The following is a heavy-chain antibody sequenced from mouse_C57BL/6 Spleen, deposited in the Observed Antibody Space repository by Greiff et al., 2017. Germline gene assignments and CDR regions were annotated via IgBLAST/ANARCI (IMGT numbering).Heavy chain of an antibody. V-gene: IGHV5-4*01. J-gene: IGHJ2*01. CDR2: ISDGGSYT. Sequence: EVHLVESGGGLVKPGGSLKLSCAASGFTFSSYAMSWVRQTPEKRLEWVATISDGGSYTYYPDNVKGRFTISRDNAKNNLYLQMGHLKSEDTAMYYCASGNRDYWGQGTTLTVSS. CDR1: GFTFSSYA. CDR3: ASGNRDY. D-gene: IGHD2-1*01.